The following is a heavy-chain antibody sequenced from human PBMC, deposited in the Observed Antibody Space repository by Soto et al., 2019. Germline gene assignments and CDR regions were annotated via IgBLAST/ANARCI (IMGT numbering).Heavy chain of an antibody. CDR1: GYTFTGYY. Sequence: ASVKVSCKPSGYTFTGYYIHWVRQAPGQGLEWMGWINPNSGATNYAQKLQGWVTMTRDTSISTAYMELSSLRSDDTALYYCARAVVTTTPSFDYWGQGTLVTVSS. V-gene: IGHV1-2*04. J-gene: IGHJ4*02. D-gene: IGHD5-12*01. CDR3: ARAVVTTTPSFDY. CDR2: INPNSGAT.